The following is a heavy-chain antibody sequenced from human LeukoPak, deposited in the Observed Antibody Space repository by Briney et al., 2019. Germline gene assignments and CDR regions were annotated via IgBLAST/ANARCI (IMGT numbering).Heavy chain of an antibody. J-gene: IGHJ3*02. Sequence: PGGSLRLSCAASGFTFSSYWMSWVRQAPGKGLEWVSAISGSGGSTYYADSVKGRFTISRDNSKNTLYLQMNSLRAEDTAVYYCAKGRSSGWYWDAFDIWGQGTMVTVSS. D-gene: IGHD6-19*01. CDR1: GFTFSSYW. CDR3: AKGRSSGWYWDAFDI. V-gene: IGHV3-23*01. CDR2: ISGSGGST.